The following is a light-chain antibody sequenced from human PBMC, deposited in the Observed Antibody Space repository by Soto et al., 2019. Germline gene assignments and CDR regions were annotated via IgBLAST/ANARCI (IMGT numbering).Light chain of an antibody. V-gene: IGLV1-51*01. CDR3: GAWDSSLSGVV. CDR2: DND. Sequence: QSVLTQPPSVSAAPGQKVTISCSGSTSNIGKNSVSWYQQLPGTAPKRLIYDNDKRPSGIPDRFSGSKSGTSATLGITGLQTGDEADYYCGAWDSSLSGVVFGGGTKLTVL. CDR1: TSNIGKNS. J-gene: IGLJ2*01.